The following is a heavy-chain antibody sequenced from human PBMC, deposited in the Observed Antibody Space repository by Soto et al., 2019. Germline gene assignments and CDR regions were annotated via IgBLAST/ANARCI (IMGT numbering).Heavy chain of an antibody. CDR3: ARAPAMGVVSAFDY. Sequence: QVQLVESGGGVVQFGTSLRLSCAASGFTFSRDAMHWVRQAPGKGLEWVAGFSFDGITQYFGDSVKGRFSMYRDNSRNTLYLQMDYLRLEATAVYFCARAPAMGVVSAFDYWGQGTLVTVSS. CDR1: GFTFSRDA. D-gene: IGHD2-15*01. J-gene: IGHJ4*02. V-gene: IGHV3-33*01. CDR2: FSFDGITQ.